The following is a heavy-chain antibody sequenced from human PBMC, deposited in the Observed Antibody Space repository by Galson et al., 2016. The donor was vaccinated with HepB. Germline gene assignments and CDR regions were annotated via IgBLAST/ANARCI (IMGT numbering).Heavy chain of an antibody. CDR2: ISSSGRYK. CDR3: ARDAGGQVGYYGMDV. J-gene: IGHJ6*02. D-gene: IGHD1-26*01. CDR1: GLTFTTYS. V-gene: IGHV3-21*01. Sequence: SLRLSCAASGLTFTTYSMNWVRQAPGKGLEWVSSISSSGRYKYYADSVKGRFTISRDNANNSLYLQMNSLRAEDTAVYYCARDAGGQVGYYGMDVWGQGTTVTVSS.